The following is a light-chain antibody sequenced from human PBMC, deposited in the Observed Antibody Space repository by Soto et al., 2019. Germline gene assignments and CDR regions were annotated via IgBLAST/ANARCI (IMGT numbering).Light chain of an antibody. V-gene: IGLV2-14*01. CDR2: EVN. CDR3: SSFTSSNTQV. J-gene: IGLJ3*02. Sequence: QSALTQPASVSGSPGQSITISCTGTSSDVGGYNYVSWYQQHPGKVPKLMIYEVNNRPSGVSNRFSGSKSANTASLTISGLQADDEADYYCSSFTSSNTQVFGGGTKLTVL. CDR1: SSDVGGYNY.